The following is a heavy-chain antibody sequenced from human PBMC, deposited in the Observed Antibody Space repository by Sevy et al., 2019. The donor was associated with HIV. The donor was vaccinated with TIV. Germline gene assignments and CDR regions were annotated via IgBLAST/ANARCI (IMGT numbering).Heavy chain of an antibody. CDR1: GFTFTRYW. J-gene: IGHJ4*02. V-gene: IGHV3-7*01. D-gene: IGHD2-21*01. Sequence: GGSLRLSCAASGFTFTRYWMSWVRQAPGKGLEWVANINEDGSEKYHVDSVKGRFTISRDNARKSLHLQMNSLRVEDTAIYYCARDVAAGDFWGQGTLVTVSS. CDR3: ARDVAAGDF. CDR2: INEDGSEK.